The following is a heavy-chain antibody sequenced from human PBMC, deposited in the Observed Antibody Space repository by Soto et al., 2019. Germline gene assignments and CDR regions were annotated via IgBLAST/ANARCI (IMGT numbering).Heavy chain of an antibody. D-gene: IGHD3-16*01. CDR2: ISSNGGST. J-gene: IGHJ4*02. CDR1: GFTFSSYA. Sequence: GGSLRLSCSASGFTFSSYAMHWVRQAPGKGLEYVSAISSNGGSTYYADSVKGRFTISRDNSKNNLYLQMSSLRAEDTALYYCVKDPYDWSSEIPWYYFDYWGQGTLVTVSS. CDR3: VKDPYDWSSEIPWYYFDY. V-gene: IGHV3-64D*08.